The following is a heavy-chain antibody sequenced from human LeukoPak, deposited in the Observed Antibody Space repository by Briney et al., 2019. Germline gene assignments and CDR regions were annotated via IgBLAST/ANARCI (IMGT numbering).Heavy chain of an antibody. CDR3: AELSITMIGGV. V-gene: IGHV3-48*03. J-gene: IGHJ6*04. CDR1: GFTFVSYE. D-gene: IGHD3-10*02. CDR2: ISSSGSTI. Sequence: PGGSRRLPWPASGFTFVSYEINWVGQAPGKGREGVSYISSSGSTIYYADSVKGRFTISRDNAKNSLYLQMNSLRAEDTAVYYCAELSITMIGGVWGKGTTVTISS.